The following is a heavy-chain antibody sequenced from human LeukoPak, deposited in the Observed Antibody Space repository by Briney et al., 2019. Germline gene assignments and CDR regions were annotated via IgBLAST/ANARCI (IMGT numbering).Heavy chain of an antibody. V-gene: IGHV3-23*01. Sequence: GGSLRLSCAASGFTFSNYDMNCVRQAPGKGLEWVSTISASDDSTYYADSVKGRFTISRDKSTNTLYLQMNSLRAEDTAVYYCTKRLVRHFDYWGQGTLVTVSS. CDR3: TKRLVRHFDY. D-gene: IGHD6-19*01. J-gene: IGHJ4*02. CDR1: GFTFSNYD. CDR2: ISASDDST.